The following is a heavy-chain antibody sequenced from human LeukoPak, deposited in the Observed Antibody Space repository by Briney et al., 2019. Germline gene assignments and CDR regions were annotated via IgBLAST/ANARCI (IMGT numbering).Heavy chain of an antibody. CDR1: GFTVSSNY. CDR3: AREGWGELGAFDI. V-gene: IGHV3-66*01. J-gene: IGHJ3*02. D-gene: IGHD1-26*01. CDR2: IYSGGST. Sequence: GGSLRLSCAASGFTVSSNYMSWVRQAPGKGLEWVSVIYSGGSTYYADSVKGRFTISRDNSKNTLYLQMNSLRAEDTALYYCAREGWGELGAFDIWGQGTMVTVSS.